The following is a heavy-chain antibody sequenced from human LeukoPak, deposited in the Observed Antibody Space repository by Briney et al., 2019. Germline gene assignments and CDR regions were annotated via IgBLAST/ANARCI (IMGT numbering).Heavy chain of an antibody. J-gene: IGHJ3*02. Sequence: SVKVSCKASGRTFSSYAISWVRQAPGQGLECMGGIIPIFGTANYAQKFQGRVTITTDESTSTAYMELSSLRSEDTAVYYCARYMDYYDSSGYYHNWGQGTMVTVSS. V-gene: IGHV1-69*05. CDR2: IIPIFGTA. D-gene: IGHD3-22*01. CDR3: ARYMDYYDSSGYYHN. CDR1: GRTFSSYA.